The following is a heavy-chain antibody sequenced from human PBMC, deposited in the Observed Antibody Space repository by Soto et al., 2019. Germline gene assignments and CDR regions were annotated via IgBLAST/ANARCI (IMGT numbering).Heavy chain of an antibody. V-gene: IGHV1-2*02. Sequence: GASVQVSCKASGSTFTGYYMHWVRQAPGQGLEWMGWINPNSGGTNYAQKFQCRVAMTRDTSSSTAYMELSRLRSDHTAVYCCAREARIAAAGFAFDIWLQGTMVTVSS. CDR1: GSTFTGYY. CDR3: AREARIAAAGFAFDI. CDR2: INPNSGGT. J-gene: IGHJ3*02. D-gene: IGHD6-13*01.